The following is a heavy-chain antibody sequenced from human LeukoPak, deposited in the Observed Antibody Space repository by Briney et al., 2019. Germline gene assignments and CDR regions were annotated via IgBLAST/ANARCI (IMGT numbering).Heavy chain of an antibody. D-gene: IGHD3-10*01. CDR2: MNPNSGNT. Sequence: ASVKVSCKASGYTFTSYDINWVRQATGQGLEWMGWMNPNSGNTGYAQKFQGRVTMTRNTSISTAYMELSGLRSEDTAVYYCARGMYGSGSFRYFDHWGQGTLVTVSS. V-gene: IGHV1-8*01. J-gene: IGHJ4*02. CDR3: ARGMYGSGSFRYFDH. CDR1: GYTFTSYD.